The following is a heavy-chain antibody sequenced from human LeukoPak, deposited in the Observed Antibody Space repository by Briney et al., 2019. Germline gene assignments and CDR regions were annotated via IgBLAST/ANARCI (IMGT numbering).Heavy chain of an antibody. Sequence: SETLSLTCTVSGASMSNYYWSWIRQPAGKGLEWIGRIYTDGSTTYNPSLKSRVTMSADTSKNQFSLSLRSVTAADTAVYYCARDRIRLVRPYYYYGMDVWGQGTTVTVSS. CDR3: ARDRIRLVRPYYYYGMDV. J-gene: IGHJ6*02. D-gene: IGHD3-10*02. CDR1: GASMSNYY. CDR2: IYTDGST. V-gene: IGHV4-4*07.